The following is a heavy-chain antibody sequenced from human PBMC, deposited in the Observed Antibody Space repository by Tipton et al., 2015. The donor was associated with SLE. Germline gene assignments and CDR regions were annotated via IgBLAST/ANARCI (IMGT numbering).Heavy chain of an antibody. J-gene: IGHJ4*02. V-gene: IGHV4-34*01. Sequence: TLSLTCAVYGGSFSGYYWSWIRQPPGKGLEWIGEINHSGSTNYNPSLKSRVTISVDPPKNQFSLKLSSVTAADTAVYYCAREAAVAGTSDYWGQGTLVTVYS. CDR3: AREAAVAGTSDY. D-gene: IGHD6-19*01. CDR2: INHSGST. CDR1: GGSFSGYY.